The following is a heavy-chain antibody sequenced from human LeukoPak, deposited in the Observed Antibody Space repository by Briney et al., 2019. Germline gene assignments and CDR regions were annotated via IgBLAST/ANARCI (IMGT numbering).Heavy chain of an antibody. CDR2: IFYSGST. D-gene: IGHD6-13*01. CDR3: ASSAAGDAFDI. Sequence: SETLSLTCTVSGGSISSYYWSWIRQPPGKGLEWIGYIFYSGSTNYNPSLKSRVTISVYTSKNQFSLKLSSVTAADTAVYYCASSAAGDAFDIWGQGTMVTVSS. CDR1: GGSISSYY. J-gene: IGHJ3*02. V-gene: IGHV4-59*01.